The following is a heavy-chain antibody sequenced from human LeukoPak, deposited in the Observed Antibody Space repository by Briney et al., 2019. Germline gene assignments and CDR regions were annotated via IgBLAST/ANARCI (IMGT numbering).Heavy chain of an antibody. J-gene: IGHJ3*02. V-gene: IGHV4-34*01. CDR1: GGSFSGYY. CDR2: INHSGST. CDR3: ARGRATITRGHAFDI. D-gene: IGHD5-24*01. Sequence: SETLSLTCAVYGGSFSGYYWSWLRQPPGKGLEWIGEINHSGSTNYNPSLKSRVTISVDTSKHQFSLKLSSVTAADTAVYYCARGRATITRGHAFDIWGQGTMVTVSS.